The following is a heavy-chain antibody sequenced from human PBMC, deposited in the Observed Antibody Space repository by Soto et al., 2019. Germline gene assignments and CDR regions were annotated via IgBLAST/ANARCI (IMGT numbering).Heavy chain of an antibody. J-gene: IGHJ4*02. Sequence: SETLSLTCAVYGGSFSGYYWSWIRQPPGKGLEWIGEINHSGITNYNPSLKSRVTISVDTSKNQFSLKLSFVTAADTAVYYCARGPCIRYVFWSGYYIPQYCYFDYWGQGTLVTVSS. V-gene: IGHV4-34*01. CDR3: ARGPCIRYVFWSGYYIPQYCYFDY. D-gene: IGHD3-3*01. CDR1: GGSFSGYY. CDR2: INHSGIT.